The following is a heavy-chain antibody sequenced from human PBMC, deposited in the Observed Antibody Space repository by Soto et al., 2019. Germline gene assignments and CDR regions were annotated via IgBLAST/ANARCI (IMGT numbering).Heavy chain of an antibody. CDR3: ARDPRAAAYEGTFDY. Sequence: QVQLVQSGAEVKKPGASVKVSCKASGYTFTIYGISWVRQAPGQGLEWMGWISPYNGNTNYAQKLQGRVTMTTDTYTSTAYMELRNLRSDDTAVYYCARDPRAAAYEGTFDYLGQGTLVTVSS. CDR2: ISPYNGNT. V-gene: IGHV1-18*01. J-gene: IGHJ4*02. CDR1: GYTFTIYG. D-gene: IGHD6-25*01.